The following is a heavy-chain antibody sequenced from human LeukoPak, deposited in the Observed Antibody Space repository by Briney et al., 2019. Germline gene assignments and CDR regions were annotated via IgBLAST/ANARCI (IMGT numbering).Heavy chain of an antibody. CDR3: ITFSMIVVVITD. CDR2: IKSKTDGGTT. V-gene: IGHV3-15*01. CDR1: GFTFSNAW. D-gene: IGHD3-22*01. Sequence: PGGSLRLSCAASGFTFSNAWMSWVRQAPGKGLEWVGRIKSKTDGGTTDYAAPVKGRFTISRDDSKNTLYLQMNSLKTEDTALYHCITFSMIVVVITDWGQGTLVTVSS. J-gene: IGHJ4*02.